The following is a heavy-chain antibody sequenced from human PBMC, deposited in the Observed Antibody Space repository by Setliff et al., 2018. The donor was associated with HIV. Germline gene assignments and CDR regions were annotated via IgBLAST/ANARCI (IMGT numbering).Heavy chain of an antibody. Sequence: GGSLRLSCLGSGFTFGEYGMSWFRQAPGKGLEWVGFIRSRPFGGTTEYAAPVKGRFTISRDDSKSIAYLQMNSLKSADAAVYYCTRGMRPMVKRVPFDYWGQGTLVTVSS. CDR1: GFTFGEYG. CDR2: IRSRPFGGTT. D-gene: IGHD2-15*01. J-gene: IGHJ4*02. V-gene: IGHV3-49*03. CDR3: TRGMRPMVKRVPFDY.